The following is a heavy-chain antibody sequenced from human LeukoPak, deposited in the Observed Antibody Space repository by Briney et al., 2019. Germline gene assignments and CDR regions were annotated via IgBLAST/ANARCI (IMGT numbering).Heavy chain of an antibody. CDR1: GYTFTDYY. Sequence: ASVKVSCKASGYTFTDYYMHWVRQAPGQGLEWMGWINPNSGGTNYAQKFQGRVTMTRDTSISTAYMELSRLRSDDTAVYYCARDSGSGSYYILNWFDPWGQGTLVTVSS. D-gene: IGHD3-10*01. CDR3: ARDSGSGSYYILNWFDP. J-gene: IGHJ5*02. CDR2: INPNSGGT. V-gene: IGHV1-2*02.